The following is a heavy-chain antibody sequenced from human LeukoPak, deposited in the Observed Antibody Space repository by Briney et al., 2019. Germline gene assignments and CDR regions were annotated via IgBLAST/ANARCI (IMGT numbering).Heavy chain of an antibody. CDR2: IYYSGST. CDR1: GGSISSGGYS. V-gene: IGHV4-31*03. D-gene: IGHD4-17*01. J-gene: IGHJ4*02. CDR3: ARDHVSTPLGTTVRGAHD. Sequence: SETLSLTCTVSGGSISSGGYSWSWIRQHPGKGLEWIGYIYYSGSTYYNPSLKSRVTISVDTSKNQFSLKLSSVTAADTAVYYCARDHVSTPLGTTVRGAHDWGQGTLVTVSS.